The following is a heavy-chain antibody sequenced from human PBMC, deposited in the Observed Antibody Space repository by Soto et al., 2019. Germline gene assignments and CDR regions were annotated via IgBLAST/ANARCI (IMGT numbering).Heavy chain of an antibody. V-gene: IGHV3-21*01. J-gene: IGHJ5*02. CDR1: GFTFSSYS. CDR2: ISSSSSYI. D-gene: IGHD3-3*01. CDR3: ARDRFLGDFWRGPHWFDP. Sequence: EVQLVESGGGLVKPGGSLRLSCAASGFTFSSYSMNWVRQAPGKGLEWVSSISSSSSYIYYADSVKGRFTISRDNAKNSLYLQMNSLRAGDTAVYYCARDRFLGDFWRGPHWFDPWGQGTLVTVSS.